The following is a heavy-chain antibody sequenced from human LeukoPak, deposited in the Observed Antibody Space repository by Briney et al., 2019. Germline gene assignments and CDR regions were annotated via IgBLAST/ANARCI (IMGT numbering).Heavy chain of an antibody. J-gene: IGHJ4*02. D-gene: IGHD3-10*01. CDR2: IYYSGST. CDR3: AITKGDSGASDY. CDR1: GGSISSYY. V-gene: IGHV4-59*01. Sequence: PSETLSLTCTVSGGSISSYYWSWIRQPPGKGLEWIGYIYYSGSTNYNPSLKSRVTISVDTSKNQFSLKLSSVTAADTAVYYCAITKGDSGASDYWGQGTLVTVPS.